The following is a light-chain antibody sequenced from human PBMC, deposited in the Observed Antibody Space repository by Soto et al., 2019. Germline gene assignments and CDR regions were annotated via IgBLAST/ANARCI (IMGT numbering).Light chain of an antibody. CDR2: DAS. CDR1: QRISSW. J-gene: IGKJ1*01. Sequence: DLQMTQSPSTLSASVGDRVTITCRASQRISSWLAWYQQKPGKAPKLLIYDASNLESGVPSRCSGSESGTEFTLTISSLQPDDFATYYCQQYHDYWTFGQGTTVEMK. CDR3: QQYHDYWT. V-gene: IGKV1-5*01.